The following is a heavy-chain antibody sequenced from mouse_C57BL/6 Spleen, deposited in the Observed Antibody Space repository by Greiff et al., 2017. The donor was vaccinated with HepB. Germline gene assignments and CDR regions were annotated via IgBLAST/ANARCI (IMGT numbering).Heavy chain of an antibody. D-gene: IGHD2-4*01. V-gene: IGHV1-81*01. CDR1: GYTFTSYG. CDR2: IYPRSGNT. Sequence: VQLQQSGAELARPGASVKLSCKASGYTFTSYGISWVKQRTGQGLEWIGEIYPRSGNTYYNEKFKGKATLTADKSSSTAYMELRSLTSEDSAVYFCARGEAYDSNYAMDYWGQGTSVTVSS. CDR3: ARGEAYDSNYAMDY. J-gene: IGHJ4*01.